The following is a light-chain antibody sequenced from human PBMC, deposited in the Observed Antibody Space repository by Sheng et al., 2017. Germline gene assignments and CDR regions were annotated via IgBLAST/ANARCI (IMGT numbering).Light chain of an antibody. Sequence: EIVLTQSPATLSLSPGERATLSCRASQSVSSYLAWYQQKPGQAPRLLIYGISNRAAGIPARFSGSGSGTDFTLTISRLEPEDFAVYYCQQYGSSPPRYIFGQGTTLEIK. CDR1: QSVSSY. CDR3: QQYGSSPPRYI. J-gene: IGKJ2*01. V-gene: IGKV3-20*01. CDR2: GIS.